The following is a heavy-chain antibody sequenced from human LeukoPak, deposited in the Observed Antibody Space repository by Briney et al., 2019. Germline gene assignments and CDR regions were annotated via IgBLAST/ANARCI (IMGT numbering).Heavy chain of an antibody. CDR1: GFTFSSYS. V-gene: IGHV3-21*01. CDR2: ISSSSYI. CDR3: ARGRPGKISMIVVITPPAFDY. Sequence: GGSLRLSCAASGFTFSSYSMNWVRQAPGKGLEWVSSISSSSYIYYADSVKGRFTISRDNAKNSLYLQMNSLRAEDPAVYYCARGRPGKISMIVVITPPAFDYWGQGTLVTVSS. D-gene: IGHD3-22*01. J-gene: IGHJ4*02.